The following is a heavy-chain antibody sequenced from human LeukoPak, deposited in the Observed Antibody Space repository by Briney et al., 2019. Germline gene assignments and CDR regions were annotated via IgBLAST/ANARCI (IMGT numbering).Heavy chain of an antibody. J-gene: IGHJ4*02. CDR3: ASSLTTVPTFDY. Sequence: SETLSLTSTVSGGSISSYYWSWIRQPPGKGLEWIGYIYYSGSTNYNPSLKSRVTISVDTSKNQFSLKLSSVTAADTAVYYCASSLTTVPTFDYWGQGTLVTVSS. CDR2: IYYSGST. CDR1: GGSISSYY. V-gene: IGHV4-59*01. D-gene: IGHD4-17*01.